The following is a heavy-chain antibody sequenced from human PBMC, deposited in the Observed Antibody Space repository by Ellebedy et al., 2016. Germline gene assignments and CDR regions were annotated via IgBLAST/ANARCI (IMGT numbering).Heavy chain of an antibody. CDR2: ISGSGGST. V-gene: IGHV3-23*01. CDR1: GFTFSSYA. CDR3: AKAGVVSRIVGAPVRGFDP. J-gene: IGHJ5*02. Sequence: GESLKISXAASGFTFSSYAMSWVRQAPGKGLEWVSAISGSGGSTYYADSVKGRFTISRDNSKNTLYLQMNSLRAEDTAVYYCAKAGVVSRIVGAPVRGFDPWGQGTLVTVSS. D-gene: IGHD1-26*01.